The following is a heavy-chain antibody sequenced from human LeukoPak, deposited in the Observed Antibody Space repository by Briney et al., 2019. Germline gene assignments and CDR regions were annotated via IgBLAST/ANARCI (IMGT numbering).Heavy chain of an antibody. V-gene: IGHV1-69*13. Sequence: SVKVSCKASGGTFSSYAISWVRQAPGQGLEWMGGIIPIFGSTNYAQKFQDRVTITADESTSTAYMELSSLRSEDTAVYYCAKPELANTPINYYFDYWGQGTLVTVSS. D-gene: IGHD1-1*01. CDR1: GGTFSSYA. J-gene: IGHJ4*02. CDR3: AKPELANTPINYYFDY. CDR2: IIPIFGST.